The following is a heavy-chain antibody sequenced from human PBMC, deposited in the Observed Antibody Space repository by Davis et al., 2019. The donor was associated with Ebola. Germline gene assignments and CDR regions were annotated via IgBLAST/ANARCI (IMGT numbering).Heavy chain of an antibody. CDR1: GYTFTNYG. CDR3: ARGGGSTRSGIDY. Sequence: ASVKVSCKASGYTFTNYGITWVRQAPGQGLQWVGWISAYSGDTNYVQKLQGRVTMTTDTSTSTAYMELRSLRSDDTAVYYCARGGGSTRSGIDYWGQGNLVTVSS. CDR2: ISAYSGDT. V-gene: IGHV1-18*01. D-gene: IGHD3-10*01. J-gene: IGHJ4*02.